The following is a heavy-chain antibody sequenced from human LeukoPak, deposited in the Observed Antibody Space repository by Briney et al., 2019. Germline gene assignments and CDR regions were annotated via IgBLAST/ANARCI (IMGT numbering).Heavy chain of an antibody. Sequence: GGSLRLSCAASGFTFSNAGMSWVRQAPGEGRGWVGRIKTKGEGGTTDYAASPKARFTISRDDSKHALFLQMDSLNSDHTAMYYCTTEFKELGSFFYFYYMHVWGTGTTVPISS. CDR1: GFTFSNAG. D-gene: IGHD3-10*01. J-gene: IGHJ6*03. CDR2: IKTKGEGGTT. V-gene: IGHV3-15*05. CDR3: TTEFKELGSFFYFYYMHV.